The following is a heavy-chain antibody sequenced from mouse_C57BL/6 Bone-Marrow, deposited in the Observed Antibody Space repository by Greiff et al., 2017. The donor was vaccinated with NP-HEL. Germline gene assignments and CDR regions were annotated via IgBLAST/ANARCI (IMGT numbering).Heavy chain of an antibody. J-gene: IGHJ4*01. CDR2: IDPENGDT. V-gene: IGHV14-4*01. D-gene: IGHD1-1*01. CDR1: GFNITDDY. CDR3: TTRYYGSFYYAMDY. Sequence: EVQLVESGAELVRPGASVKLSCTASGFNITDDYMHWVKQRPEQGLEWIGWIDPENGDTEYAPKFQGKATITADTSSNTAYLQLSSLTSEDTAVYYCTTRYYGSFYYAMDYWGQGTSVTVSS.